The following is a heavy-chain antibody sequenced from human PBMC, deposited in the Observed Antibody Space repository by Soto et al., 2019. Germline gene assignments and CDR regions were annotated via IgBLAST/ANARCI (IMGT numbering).Heavy chain of an antibody. CDR1: GYAFTSYF. D-gene: IGHD6-19*01. V-gene: IGHV1-46*01. CDR2: INPGDGST. CDR3: ARSIAVVGRVAFDY. Sequence: QVQLVQSGAEVKKPGASVKVPCEASGYAFTSYFIHWVRQAPGQGLEWMGMINPGDGSTRYEQKFQGRVTVTRDTSTGSVYMELSRLRSEDTAFYYCARSIAVVGRVAFDYWGQGTLVTVSS. J-gene: IGHJ4*02.